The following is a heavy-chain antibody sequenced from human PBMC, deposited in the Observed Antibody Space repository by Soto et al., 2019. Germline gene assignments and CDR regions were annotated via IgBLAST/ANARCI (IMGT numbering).Heavy chain of an antibody. Sequence: QVQLVESGGGVVQPGRSLRLSCAASGFPFTSYGMHWVREGPGKGLEWLAVISYDGTNKFYADSVKGRFTISRDNSKNRWYLQMNSLRPGDTALYYCVGGRFSFDYRGQGTLVIVPS. CDR2: ISYDGTNK. D-gene: IGHD3-10*01. CDR1: GFPFTSYG. CDR3: VGGRFSFDY. V-gene: IGHV3-30*03. J-gene: IGHJ4*02.